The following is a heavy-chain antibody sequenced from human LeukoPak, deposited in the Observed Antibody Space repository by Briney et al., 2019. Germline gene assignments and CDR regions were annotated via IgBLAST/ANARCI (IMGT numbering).Heavy chain of an antibody. D-gene: IGHD1-1*01. CDR2: IYPGDSDT. V-gene: IGHV5-51*01. Sequence: RGEALKISCQGSGYSFTSYWIGRVRQVPGKALEWMGMIYPGDSDTRYSPSFQGQVTISADKSISTAYLQWSSLKASDTAMYYCARFWNDPYYFDYWGQGTLVTVSS. CDR1: GYSFTSYW. J-gene: IGHJ4*02. CDR3: ARFWNDPYYFDY.